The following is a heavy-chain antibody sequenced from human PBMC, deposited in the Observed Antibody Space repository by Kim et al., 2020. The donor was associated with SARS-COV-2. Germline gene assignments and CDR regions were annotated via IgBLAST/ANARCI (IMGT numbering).Heavy chain of an antibody. D-gene: IGHD2-15*01. CDR2: INHSGST. J-gene: IGHJ4*02. CDR3: ARGRYCSGGSCYDY. CDR1: GGSFSGYY. Sequence: SETLSLTCAVYGGSFSGYYWSWIRQPPGKGLEWIGEINHSGSTNYNPSLKSRVTISVDTSKNQFSLKLSPVTAADTAVYYCARGRYCSGGSCYDYWGQGT. V-gene: IGHV4-34*01.